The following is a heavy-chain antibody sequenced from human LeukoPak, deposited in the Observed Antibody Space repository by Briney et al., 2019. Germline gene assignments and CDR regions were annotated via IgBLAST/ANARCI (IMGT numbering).Heavy chain of an antibody. J-gene: IGHJ5*02. CDR3: ARDCSTSCYYNWFDP. D-gene: IGHD2-2*01. V-gene: IGHV3-53*01. CDR1: GFTVSGTY. CDR2: IHGDGRT. Sequence: GGSLRLSRAASGFTVSGTYMSWVRQAPGKGLEWVSLIHGDGRTDYADSVKGRFTISRDNAKNSLYLQMNSLRAEDTAVYYCARDCSTSCYYNWFDPWGQGTLVTVSS.